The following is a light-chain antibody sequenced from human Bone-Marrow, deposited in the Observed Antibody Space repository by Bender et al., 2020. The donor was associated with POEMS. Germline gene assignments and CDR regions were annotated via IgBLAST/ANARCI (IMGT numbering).Light chain of an antibody. CDR2: HVN. CDR3: ASYSAANFVL. Sequence: QSALTQPASVSGSPGQSITISCTGTNSDLPPYNSVSWYQQHPGEVPKLVISHVNYRPSGISNRFSASKFGSSASLTISDLQAEDEADYYCASYSAANFVLFGGGTKLIVL. CDR1: NSDLPPYNS. J-gene: IGLJ2*01. V-gene: IGLV2-14*03.